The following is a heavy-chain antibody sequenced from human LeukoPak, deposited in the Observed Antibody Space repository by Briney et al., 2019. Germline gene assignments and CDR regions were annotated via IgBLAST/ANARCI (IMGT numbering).Heavy chain of an antibody. CDR3: ARELHTSWYGMDV. CDR1: GFTFSSYA. V-gene: IGHV3-30-3*01. J-gene: IGHJ6*02. D-gene: IGHD2-2*01. CDR2: ISYDGSNK. Sequence: PGGSLRLSCAASGFTFSSYAMHWVRQAPGKGLEWVTFISYDGSNKYYADSVKGRFTISRDNSKNTLYLQMNNLRAEDTAVYYCARELHTSWYGMDVWGQGTTVTVSS.